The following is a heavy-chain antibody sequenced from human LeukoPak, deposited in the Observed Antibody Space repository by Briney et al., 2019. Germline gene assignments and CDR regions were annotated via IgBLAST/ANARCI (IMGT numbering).Heavy chain of an antibody. J-gene: IGHJ4*02. CDR3: ARSPSGYRFDY. V-gene: IGHV4-61*01. CDR2: ISNSGST. Sequence: SETLSLTCTVPGGSVTSGTYFGTWIRQPPGKGLDWIGFISNSGSTNYNPSLKSRVTISRDTSKNRFSLNLNSVTAADTAVYLCARSPSGYRFDYWGQGALVTVSS. D-gene: IGHD3-22*01. CDR1: GGSVTSGTYF.